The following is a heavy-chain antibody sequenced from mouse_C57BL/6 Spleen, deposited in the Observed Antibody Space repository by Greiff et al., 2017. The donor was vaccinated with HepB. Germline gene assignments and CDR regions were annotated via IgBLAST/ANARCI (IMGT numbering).Heavy chain of an antibody. D-gene: IGHD1-1*01. CDR1: GFTFSSYA. J-gene: IGHJ4*01. CDR3: TRVITTVVPYAMDY. V-gene: IGHV5-9-1*02. CDR2: ISSGGDYI. Sequence: EVKLMESGEGLVKPGGSLKLSCAASGFTFSSYAMSWVRQTPEKRLEWVAYISSGGDYIYYADTVKGRFTISRDNARNTLYLQMSSLKSEDTAMYYCTRVITTVVPYAMDYWGQGTSVTVSS.